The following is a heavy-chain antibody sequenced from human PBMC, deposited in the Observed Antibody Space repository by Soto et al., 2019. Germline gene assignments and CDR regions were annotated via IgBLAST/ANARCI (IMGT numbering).Heavy chain of an antibody. D-gene: IGHD3-10*01. CDR2: IYYSGST. J-gene: IGHJ6*03. CDR3: ARPIGNELGELSPPGDYYYYYYMDV. CDR1: GGSISSSSYY. Sequence: SETLSLTCTVSGGSISSSSYYWGWIRQPPGKGLEWIGSIYYSGSTYYNPSLKSRVTISVDTSKNQFSLKLSSVTAADTAVYYCARPIGNELGELSPPGDYYYYYYMDVWGKGTTVTVSS. V-gene: IGHV4-39*01.